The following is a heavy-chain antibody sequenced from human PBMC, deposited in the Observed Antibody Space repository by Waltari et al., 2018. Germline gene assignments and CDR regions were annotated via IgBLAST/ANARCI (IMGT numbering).Heavy chain of an antibody. CDR3: AKRGQLLEFDS. CDR1: KLALNNFG. J-gene: IGHJ4*02. D-gene: IGHD6-13*01. V-gene: IGHV3-23*01. CDR2: ITYAGST. Sequence: EVQLLESGGDWVQPGGSLRVSCASSKLALNNFGVGWIRQAPGKGLEWVSSITYAGSTYYADSVKGRFTISRDTSANTVSLQMNSLGAEDTAVYYCAKRGQLLEFDSWGQGTPVTVSS.